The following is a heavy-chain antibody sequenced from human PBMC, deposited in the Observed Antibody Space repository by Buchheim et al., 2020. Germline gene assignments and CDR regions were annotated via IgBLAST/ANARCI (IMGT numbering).Heavy chain of an antibody. J-gene: IGHJ6*02. V-gene: IGHV3-48*02. CDR3: ARDLVVVVAATPAYYYYYGMDA. CDR2: ISSSSSTI. D-gene: IGHD2-15*01. Sequence: EVQLVESGGGLVQPGGSLRLSCAASGFTFSSYSMNWVRQAPGKGLEWVSYISSSSSTIYYADSVKGRFTISRDNAKNSLYLQMNSLRDEDTAVYYCARDLVVVVAATPAYYYYYGMDAWGQGTT. CDR1: GFTFSSYS.